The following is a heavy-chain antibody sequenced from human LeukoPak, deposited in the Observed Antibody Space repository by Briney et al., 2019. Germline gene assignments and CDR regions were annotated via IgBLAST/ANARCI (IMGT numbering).Heavy chain of an antibody. CDR2: IYYSGST. V-gene: IGHV4-59*01. CDR1: GGSISSYY. CDR3: ASPLKAGGY. D-gene: IGHD6-13*01. Sequence: PSETLSLTCTVSGGSISSYYWSWIRQPPGKGLEWIGYIYYSGSTNYNPPLKSRVTISVDTSKNHFSLKLSSVAAADTAVYYCASPLKAGGYWGQGTLVTVSS. J-gene: IGHJ4*02.